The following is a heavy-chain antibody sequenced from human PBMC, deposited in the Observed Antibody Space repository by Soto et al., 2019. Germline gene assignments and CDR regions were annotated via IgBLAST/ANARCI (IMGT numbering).Heavy chain of an antibody. CDR3: ARRIAARLNWFDP. CDR2: IKQDGSEK. CDR1: GFTFSSYW. J-gene: IGHJ5*02. Sequence: EVQLVESGGGLVQPGGSLRLSCAASGFTFSSYWMSWVRQALGKGLEWVANIKQDGSEKYYVDSVKGRFTISRDNAKNSLYLQMNSLRAEDTAVYYCARRIAARLNWFDPWGQGTLVTVSS. V-gene: IGHV3-7*01. D-gene: IGHD6-6*01.